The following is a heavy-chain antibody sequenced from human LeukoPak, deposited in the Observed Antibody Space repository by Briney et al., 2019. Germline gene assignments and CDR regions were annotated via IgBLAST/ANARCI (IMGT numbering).Heavy chain of an antibody. CDR2: ISYDGSNK. D-gene: IGHD2-15*01. J-gene: IGHJ4*02. V-gene: IGHV3-30-3*01. CDR3: ARQHCSGGDCYFFD. Sequence: GGSLRLSCAASGFTFSSYAMHWVRQAPGKGLEWVAVISYDGSNKYYADSVKGRFTISRDNSKNTLYLQMNSLRAEDTAVYYCARQHCSGGDCYFFDWGQGTLVTVSS. CDR1: GFTFSSYA.